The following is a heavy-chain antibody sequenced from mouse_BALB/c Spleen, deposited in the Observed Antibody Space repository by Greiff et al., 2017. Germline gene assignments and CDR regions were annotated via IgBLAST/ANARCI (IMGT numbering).Heavy chain of an antibody. CDR1: GFTFSSYA. V-gene: IGHV5-6-5*01. D-gene: IGHD2-1*01. CDR3: ARGLYGNYFDY. J-gene: IGHJ2*01. CDR2: ISSGGST. Sequence: EVKVVESGGGLVQPGGSLKLSCAASGFTFSSYAMSWVRQTPEKRLEWVASISSGGSTYYPDSVKGRFTISRDNARNILYLQMSSLRSEDTAMYYCARGLYGNYFDYWGQGTTLTVSS.